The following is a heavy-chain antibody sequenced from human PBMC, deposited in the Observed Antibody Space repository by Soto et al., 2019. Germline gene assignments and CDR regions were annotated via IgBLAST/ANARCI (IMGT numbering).Heavy chain of an antibody. J-gene: IGHJ6*02. V-gene: IGHV4-30-2*01. CDR2: VYHSGNA. D-gene: IGHD3-10*01. Sequence: PSETLCLTCTVSGGSISTPGYSWSWIRQPPGKDPEWIGYVYHSGNAYPKPSLKSRVTISLDGAKNQFSLKMTSVTHADTRLYYCAGRPYYYYGLDVWGQGTTVTVSS. CDR3: AGRPYYYYGLDV. CDR1: GGSISTPGYS.